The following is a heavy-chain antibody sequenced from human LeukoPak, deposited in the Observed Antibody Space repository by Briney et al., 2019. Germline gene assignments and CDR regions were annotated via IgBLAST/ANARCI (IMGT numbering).Heavy chain of an antibody. CDR2: IYYSGST. V-gene: IGHV4-59*12. D-gene: IGHD1-26*01. Sequence: PSETLSLTCTVSGGSISSYYWSWIRQPPGKGLEWIGYIYYSGSTNYNPSLKSRVTISVDTSKNQFSLKLSSVTAADTAVYYCARDPDFNSGGYWGAFDIWGQGTMVTVSS. J-gene: IGHJ3*02. CDR3: ARDPDFNSGGYWGAFDI. CDR1: GGSISSYY.